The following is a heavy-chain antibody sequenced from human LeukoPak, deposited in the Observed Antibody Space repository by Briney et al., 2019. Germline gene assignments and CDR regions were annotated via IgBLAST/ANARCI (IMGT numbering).Heavy chain of an antibody. D-gene: IGHD6-13*01. CDR3: ARAGSQQDGMDV. J-gene: IGHJ6*02. CDR2: IWYDGSSK. CDR1: GFTFSSYG. V-gene: IGHV3-33*01. Sequence: GGSLRLSCAASGFTFSSYGMHWVRQAPGKGLEWVAVIWYDGSSKYYADSVKGRFTISRDNSKNTLYLQMNSLRAEDTAVYYCARAGSQQDGMDVWGQGTTVTVSS.